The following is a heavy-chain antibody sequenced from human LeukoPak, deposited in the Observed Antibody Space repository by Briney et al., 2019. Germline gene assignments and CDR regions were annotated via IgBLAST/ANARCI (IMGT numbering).Heavy chain of an antibody. CDR2: IYHSGST. CDR3: AREGLIVGATIDY. V-gene: IGHV4-38-2*02. Sequence: SETLSLTCTVSGYSISSGYYWGWIRQPPGKGLEWIGSIYHSGSTYYNPSLKSRVTISVDTSKNQFPLKLGSVTAADTAVYYCAREGLIVGATIDYWGQGTLVTVSS. CDR1: GYSISSGYY. J-gene: IGHJ4*02. D-gene: IGHD1-26*01.